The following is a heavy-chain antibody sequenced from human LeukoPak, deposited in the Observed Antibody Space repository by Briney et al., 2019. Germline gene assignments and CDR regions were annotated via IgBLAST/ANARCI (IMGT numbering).Heavy chain of an antibody. CDR3: ARSIGSYGIDPFDY. Sequence: SETLSLTCTVSGGSIGSNYWSWIRQPPGKGLEWIGYIYYRGSTNYNPSLKSRVTISVDTSKNQFSLKLSSVTAADTAVYYCARSIGSYGIDPFDYWGQGTLVTVSS. CDR1: GGSIGSNY. CDR2: IYYRGST. J-gene: IGHJ4*02. D-gene: IGHD5-18*01. V-gene: IGHV4-59*01.